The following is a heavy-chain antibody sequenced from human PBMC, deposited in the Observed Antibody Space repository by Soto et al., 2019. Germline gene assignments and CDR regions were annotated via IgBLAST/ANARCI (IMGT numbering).Heavy chain of an antibody. CDR2: INEDGREI. CDR3: ARELLRVCSFDI. V-gene: IGHV3-7*01. CDR1: EFTFRSHW. Sequence: GGSLRLSCAASEFTFRSHWMHWVRQAPGKGLEWVANINEDGREIYYVDSVKGRFNISRDNAKNSLYLQMNSLRAEDTAIYYCARELLRVCSFDIRGQGTMVTVSS. J-gene: IGHJ3*02. D-gene: IGHD3-16*01.